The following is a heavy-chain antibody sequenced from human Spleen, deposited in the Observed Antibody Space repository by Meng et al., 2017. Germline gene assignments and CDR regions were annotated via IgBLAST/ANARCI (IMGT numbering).Heavy chain of an antibody. CDR1: GFTFSSYA. Sequence: GGSLRLSCAASGFTFSSYAMSWVRQAPGKGLEWVSAISGSGGSTYYADSVKGRFTISRDNSKNTLYLQMNSLRAEDTAVYYCAKDGGDYYDSSGSHDAFDVWGQGKVVTVSS. J-gene: IGHJ3*01. D-gene: IGHD3-22*01. CDR3: AKDGGDYYDSSGSHDAFDV. CDR2: ISGSGGST. V-gene: IGHV3-23*01.